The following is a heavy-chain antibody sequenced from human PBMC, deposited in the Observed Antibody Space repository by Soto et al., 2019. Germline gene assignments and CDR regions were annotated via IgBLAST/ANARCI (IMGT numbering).Heavy chain of an antibody. D-gene: IGHD6-13*01. Sequence: SETLSLTCTVSGGSISSGDYYWSWIRQPPGKGLEWIGYIYDSGSTYYNPSLKSRVTVSVDTSKNQFSLKLSSVTAADTAVYYCARGEYSSSWFLDYWGQGTPVTVSS. J-gene: IGHJ4*02. CDR2: IYDSGST. CDR3: ARGEYSSSWFLDY. V-gene: IGHV4-30-4*01. CDR1: GGSISSGDYY.